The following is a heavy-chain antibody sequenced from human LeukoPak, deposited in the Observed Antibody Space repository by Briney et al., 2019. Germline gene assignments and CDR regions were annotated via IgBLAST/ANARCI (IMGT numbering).Heavy chain of an antibody. Sequence: GGSLRLSCAASGFTFSSYAMHWVRQAPGKGLEWVAVISYDGSNKYYADSVKGRFTISRDNSKNTLYLQMNSLRAEDTAVYYCARAGSIALWNVWGQGTTVTVSS. CDR2: ISYDGSNK. V-gene: IGHV3-30-3*01. D-gene: IGHD6-6*01. J-gene: IGHJ6*02. CDR3: ARAGSIALWNV. CDR1: GFTFSSYA.